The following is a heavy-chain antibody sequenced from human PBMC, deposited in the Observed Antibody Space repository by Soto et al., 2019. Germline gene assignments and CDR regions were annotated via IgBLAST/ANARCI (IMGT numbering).Heavy chain of an antibody. CDR2: MNPNSGNT. V-gene: IGHV1-8*01. CDR1: GYTFTSYD. CDR3: ARAGTPGDDFWSGYYIGAYGGWFDP. J-gene: IGHJ5*02. Sequence: ASVKVSCKASGYTFTSYDINWVRQATGQGLEWMGWMNPNSGNTGYAQKFQGRVTMTRNTSISTAYMELSSLRSEDTAVYYCARAGTPGDDFWSGYYIGAYGGWFDPWGQGTLVTVSS. D-gene: IGHD3-3*01.